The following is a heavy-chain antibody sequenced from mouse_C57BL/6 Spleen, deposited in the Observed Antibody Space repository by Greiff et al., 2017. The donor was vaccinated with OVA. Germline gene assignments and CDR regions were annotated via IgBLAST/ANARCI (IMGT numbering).Heavy chain of an antibody. CDR2: IDPEDGET. CDR3: ARSGVVADFDD. D-gene: IGHD1-1*01. Sequence: VQLQQPGAELVKPGASVKLSCTASGFNIKDYYMHWVKQRTEQGLEWTGRIDPEDGETKYATQFKGKATITADTSSNTAYLQLSSLTSEDTAVYYCARSGVVADFDDWGKGTTLTVSS. V-gene: IGHV14-2*01. J-gene: IGHJ2*01. CDR1: GFNIKDYY.